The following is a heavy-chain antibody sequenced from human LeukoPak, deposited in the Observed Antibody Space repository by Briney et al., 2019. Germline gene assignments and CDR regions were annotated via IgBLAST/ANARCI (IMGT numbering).Heavy chain of an antibody. CDR3: ARHWDLDY. D-gene: IGHD1-26*01. V-gene: IGHV5-51*01. CDR2: IYPDDSET. J-gene: IGHJ4*02. CDR1: GYSFPTYW. Sequence: GESLKISCKGSGYSFPTYWIAWVRQMPGKGLEWMGIIYPDDSETRYSPSFQGQVTISVDKSISTAYLQWSSLKASDTAMYYCARHWDLDYWGQGTLVTVSS.